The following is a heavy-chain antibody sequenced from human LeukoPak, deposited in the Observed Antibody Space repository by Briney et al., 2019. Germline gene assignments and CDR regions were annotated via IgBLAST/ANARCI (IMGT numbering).Heavy chain of an antibody. D-gene: IGHD1-26*01. CDR2: IYYSGST. V-gene: IGHV4-59*01. CDR1: GGSISSYY. J-gene: IGHJ5*02. Sequence: SETLSLTCTVSGGSISSYYWSWIRQPPGKGLEWIGYIYYSGSTNYNPSLKSRVTISVDTSKNQFSLKLSSVTAADTAVYYCARARRVVDSIVGAFSPFDPWGQGTLVTVSS. CDR3: ARARRVVDSIVGAFSPFDP.